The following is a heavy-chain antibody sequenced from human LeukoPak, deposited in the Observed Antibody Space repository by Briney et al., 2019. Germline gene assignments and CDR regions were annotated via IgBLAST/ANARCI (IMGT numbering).Heavy chain of an antibody. CDR2: INHSGST. CDR1: GGSFSGYY. J-gene: IGHJ6*03. V-gene: IGHV4-34*01. Sequence: SETLSLTCAVYGGSFSGYYWSWIRQPPGKGLEWIGEINHSGSTNYNPSLKSRVTISVDKSKTQFSLKLSSVTAADTAVYYCARGVRYPGAPYYYYYYMDVWGKGTTVTISS. CDR3: ARGVRYPGAPYYYYYYMDV. D-gene: IGHD2-2*02.